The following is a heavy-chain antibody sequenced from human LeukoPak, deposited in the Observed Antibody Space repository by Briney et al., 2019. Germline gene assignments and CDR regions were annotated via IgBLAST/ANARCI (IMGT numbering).Heavy chain of an antibody. Sequence: SSETLSLTCTVSGGSISSYYWSWIRQPAGKGLEWIGRISTSGSTNYNPSLKSRVTMSVDTSKNQFSLKLSSVTAADTAVYYCARTNYYYDSSGYFVYYFDYWGQGTLVTVSS. D-gene: IGHD3-22*01. J-gene: IGHJ4*02. CDR3: ARTNYYYDSSGYFVYYFDY. CDR1: GGSISSYY. V-gene: IGHV4-4*07. CDR2: ISTSGST.